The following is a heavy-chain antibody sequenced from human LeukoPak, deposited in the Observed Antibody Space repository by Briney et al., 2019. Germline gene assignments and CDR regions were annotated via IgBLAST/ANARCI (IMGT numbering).Heavy chain of an antibody. J-gene: IGHJ3*02. D-gene: IGHD1-7*01. CDR1: GFTFSSYA. V-gene: IGHV3-23*01. CDR3: AKVLDPWNYGYAFDI. Sequence: PGGSLRLSCAASGFTFSSYAMSWVRQAPGKGLEWVSAISGSDGSTYYADSVKGRFAISRDNSKNTLYLQMNSLRAEDTAVYHCAKVLDPWNYGYAFDIWGQGTMVTVSS. CDR2: ISGSDGST.